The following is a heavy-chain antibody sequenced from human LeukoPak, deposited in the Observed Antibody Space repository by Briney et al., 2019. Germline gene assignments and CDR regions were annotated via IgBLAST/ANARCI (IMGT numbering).Heavy chain of an antibody. D-gene: IGHD1-26*01. J-gene: IGHJ4*02. V-gene: IGHV3-30*18. Sequence: PGGSLRLSCAASGFTFSSYGMHWVRQAPGKGLEWVAVISYDGSNKYYADSVKGRFTISRDNSKNTLYLQMNSLRAKDTAVYYCAKGFSGSYDYWGQGTLVTVSS. CDR2: ISYDGSNK. CDR1: GFTFSSYG. CDR3: AKGFSGSYDY.